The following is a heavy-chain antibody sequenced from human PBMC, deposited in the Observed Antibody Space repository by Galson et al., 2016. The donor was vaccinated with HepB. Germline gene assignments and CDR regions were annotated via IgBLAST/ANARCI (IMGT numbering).Heavy chain of an antibody. CDR2: IGPGSGDT. CDR1: GYSFTGYF. CDR3: ARSTGFGIRIDY. Sequence: SVKVPCKASGYSFTGYFLNWVRQAPGQGLEWMGWIGPGSGDTKYAQKFQGRVTITRDRSISTVTMELNRLRSDDTAVYYCARSTGFGIRIDYWGQGTQVTVSS. J-gene: IGHJ4*02. V-gene: IGHV1-2*02. D-gene: IGHD3-10*01.